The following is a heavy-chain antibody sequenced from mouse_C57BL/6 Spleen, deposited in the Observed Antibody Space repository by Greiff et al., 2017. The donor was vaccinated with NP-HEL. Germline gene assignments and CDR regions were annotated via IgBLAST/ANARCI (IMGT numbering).Heavy chain of an antibody. CDR2: ISSGGDYI. Sequence: EVQGVESGEGLVKPGGSLKLSCAASGFTFSSYAMSWVRQTPEKRLEWVAYISSGGDYIYYADTVKGRFTISRDNARNTLYLQMSSLKSEDTAMYYCTRDYGNLRGYFDYWGQGTTLTVSS. V-gene: IGHV5-9-1*02. D-gene: IGHD2-1*01. J-gene: IGHJ2*01. CDR3: TRDYGNLRGYFDY. CDR1: GFTFSSYA.